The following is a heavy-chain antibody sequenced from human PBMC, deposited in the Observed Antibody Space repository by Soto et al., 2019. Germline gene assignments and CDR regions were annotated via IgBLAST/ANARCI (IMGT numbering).Heavy chain of an antibody. Sequence: GGSLRLSCAASGFTFSSYAMSWVRQAPGKGLEWVSAISGSGGSTYYADSVKGRFTISRDNSKNTLYLQMNSLRAEDTAVYYCAKDFRKARIYYYGSGSYDYWGQGTLVTVS. V-gene: IGHV3-23*01. J-gene: IGHJ4*02. CDR1: GFTFSSYA. D-gene: IGHD3-10*01. CDR2: ISGSGGST. CDR3: AKDFRKARIYYYGSGSYDY.